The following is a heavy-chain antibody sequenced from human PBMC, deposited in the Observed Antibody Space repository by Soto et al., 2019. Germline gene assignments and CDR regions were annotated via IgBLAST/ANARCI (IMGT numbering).Heavy chain of an antibody. CDR1: GFTFSDYA. J-gene: IGHJ4*02. V-gene: IGHV3-30*18. CDR2: VSHDGRNT. Sequence: VQLVESGGGVVQPGRSLRLSCAASGFTFSDYAMHWVRQAPGKGLEWVAVVSHDGRNTHYADSVKGRFTISRDSSKNTVSLEMDSLRAGGRAVYSCAKGGRQWLVTSDFNYWGQGALVTVSS. D-gene: IGHD6-19*01. CDR3: AKGGRQWLVTSDFNY.